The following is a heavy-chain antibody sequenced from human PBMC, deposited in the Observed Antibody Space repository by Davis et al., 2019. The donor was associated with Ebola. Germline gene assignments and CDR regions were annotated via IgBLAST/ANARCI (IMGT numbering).Heavy chain of an antibody. CDR2: IIPILGIA. V-gene: IGHV1-69*10. CDR3: ARDQGGDIVGATINFDY. Sequence: SVKVSCKASGCTFSSYAISWVRQAPGQGLEWMGWIIPILGIANYAQKFQGRVTITADKSTSTAYMELSSLRSEDTAVYYCARDQGGDIVGATINFDYWGQGTLVTVSS. J-gene: IGHJ4*02. D-gene: IGHD1-26*01. CDR1: GCTFSSYA.